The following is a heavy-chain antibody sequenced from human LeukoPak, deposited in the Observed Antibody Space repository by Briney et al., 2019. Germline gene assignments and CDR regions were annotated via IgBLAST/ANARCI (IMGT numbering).Heavy chain of an antibody. J-gene: IGHJ4*02. CDR3: ARGGDVLRYFDWLVGSNGFDY. CDR1: GGSISSYY. Sequence: SETLSLTCAVSGGSISSYYWRWIRQPPAKGLEWIGYIYYSGSTNYNPSLKSRVTISVDTSKNQFSLKLSSVTAADTAVYYCARGGDVLRYFDWLVGSNGFDYWGQGTLVTVSS. D-gene: IGHD3-9*01. CDR2: IYYSGST. V-gene: IGHV4-59*01.